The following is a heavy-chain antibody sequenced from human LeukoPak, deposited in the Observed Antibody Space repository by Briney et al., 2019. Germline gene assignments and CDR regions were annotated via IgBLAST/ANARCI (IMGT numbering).Heavy chain of an antibody. Sequence: ASVKVSCKASGYTFTSYDINWVRQATGQGLEWMGWMNPNSGNTGYAQKFQGRVTMTRNTSISTAYMELSSLRSEDTAVYYCARGLRATITSNDAFDIWGQGTMATVSS. D-gene: IGHD5-24*01. CDR2: MNPNSGNT. CDR3: ARGLRATITSNDAFDI. J-gene: IGHJ3*02. V-gene: IGHV1-8*01. CDR1: GYTFTSYD.